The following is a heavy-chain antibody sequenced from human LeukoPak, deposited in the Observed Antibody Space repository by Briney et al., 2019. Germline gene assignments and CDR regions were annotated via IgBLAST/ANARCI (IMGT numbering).Heavy chain of an antibody. J-gene: IGHJ4*02. V-gene: IGHV3-21*01. CDR3: SDDFGSH. CDR2: ISSRSISI. D-gene: IGHD4-17*01. Sequence: PGGSLRLSCAASGFTFIAYNMNWVRQAPGKGLERVSSISSRSISIYYADSVKGRFPISRDNANNSLYLQMNSLRAEDTAVYYCSDDFGSHWGQGTLVTVSS. CDR1: GFTFIAYN.